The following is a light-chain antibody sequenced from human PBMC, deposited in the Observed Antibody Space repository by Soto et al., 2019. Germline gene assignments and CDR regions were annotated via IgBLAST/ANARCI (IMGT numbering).Light chain of an antibody. Sequence: EIVMTQSPATLSVSPGERATLSCRASQSVSSNLAWYQQKPGQAPRRLIYGASTRATGIPARFSGSGSGTAFTLTISSPPSAYFAVYYCQQYNNWPQTFGQGTKLEIK. CDR2: GAS. CDR1: QSVSSN. V-gene: IGKV3-15*01. J-gene: IGKJ2*01. CDR3: QQYNNWPQT.